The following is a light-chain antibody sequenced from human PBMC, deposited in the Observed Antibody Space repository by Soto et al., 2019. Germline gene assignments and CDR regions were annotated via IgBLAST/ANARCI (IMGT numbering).Light chain of an antibody. CDR2: GAS. Sequence: EIVLTQSPCTLSFSPGERATLSCRASHSVSSSYLAWYQQKPGQAPRLLIYGASSRAIGIPDRFSGSGSGTDFTLTISRLEPEDFAVYYCQQYNNWPPQTFGQGTKVDIK. CDR3: QQYNNWPPQT. J-gene: IGKJ1*01. CDR1: HSVSSSY. V-gene: IGKV3-20*01.